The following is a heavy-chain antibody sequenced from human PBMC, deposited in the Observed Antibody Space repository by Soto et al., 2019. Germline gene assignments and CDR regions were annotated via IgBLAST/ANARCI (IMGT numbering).Heavy chain of an antibody. CDR2: IDPSDSYT. CDR1: GYSFTSYW. Sequence: GESLKISCKGSGYSFTSYWISWVRQMPGKGLEWMGRIDPSDSYTKYSPSFQGQVTISADKSISTAYLQWSSLKASDTAMYYCARHVDAYDAFDIWGQGTMVTVSS. V-gene: IGHV5-10-1*04. CDR3: ARHVDAYDAFDI. D-gene: IGHD2-15*01. J-gene: IGHJ3*02.